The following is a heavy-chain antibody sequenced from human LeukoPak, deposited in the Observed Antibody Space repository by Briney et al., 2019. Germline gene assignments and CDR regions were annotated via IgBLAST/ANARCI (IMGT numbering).Heavy chain of an antibody. CDR2: IYTSGST. CDR3: ARDSYYDFWSGYLRGYYFDH. CDR1: GGSLSSYY. D-gene: IGHD3-3*01. J-gene: IGHJ4*02. Sequence: PSETLSLTCTVSGGSLSSYYWSWIRQPAGKGLEWIGRIYTSGSTNYNPSLKSRVTMSVDTSKNQFSLKLSSVTAADTAVYYCARDSYYDFWSGYLRGYYFDHWGQGTLVTVSS. V-gene: IGHV4-4*07.